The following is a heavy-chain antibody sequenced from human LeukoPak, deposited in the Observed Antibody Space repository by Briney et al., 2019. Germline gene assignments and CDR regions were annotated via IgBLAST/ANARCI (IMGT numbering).Heavy chain of an antibody. J-gene: IGHJ4*02. CDR3: ARLMVRGVTRTPFDY. V-gene: IGHV4-34*01. D-gene: IGHD3-10*01. CDR1: GGSFSGYY. CDR2: INHSGST. Sequence: PSETLSLTCAVYGGSFSGYYWSWIRQPPGKGLEWIGEINHSGSTNYNPSLKSRVTISVDTSKNQFSLKLSSVTAADTAVYYCARLMVRGVTRTPFDYWGQGTLVTVSS.